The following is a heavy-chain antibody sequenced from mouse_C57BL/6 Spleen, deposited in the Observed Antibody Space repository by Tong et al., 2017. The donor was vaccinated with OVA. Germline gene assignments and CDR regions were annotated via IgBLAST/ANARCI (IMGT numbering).Heavy chain of an antibody. D-gene: IGHD3-3*01. J-gene: IGHJ2*01. V-gene: IGHV5-6*01. CDR2: ISSGGSYT. CDR1: GFTFSSYG. CDR3: ARGTGDFDY. Sequence: EVQLQESGGGLVKPGGSLKLSCAASGFTFSSYGMSWVRQTPDKRLEWVATISSGGSYTYYPDSVKGRFTISRDNAKNTLYLQMSSLKSEDSAVYYCARGTGDFDYWGQGTTLTVSS.